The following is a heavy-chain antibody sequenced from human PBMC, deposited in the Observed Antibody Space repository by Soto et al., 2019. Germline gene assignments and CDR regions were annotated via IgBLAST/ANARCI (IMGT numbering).Heavy chain of an antibody. CDR3: AKGGFTAIITGR. Sequence: EVQLLESGGGLVQPGGSLRLSCAASGFTFSASAMSWVRQAPGKGLEWVSGIRDSGDRTYHADSVKGRFTISRDNSKNTLYLPMNSLRAADTAIYYCAKGGFTAIITGRWGQGTLVTVSS. D-gene: IGHD5-18*01. CDR2: IRDSGDRT. J-gene: IGHJ4*02. V-gene: IGHV3-23*01. CDR1: GFTFSASA.